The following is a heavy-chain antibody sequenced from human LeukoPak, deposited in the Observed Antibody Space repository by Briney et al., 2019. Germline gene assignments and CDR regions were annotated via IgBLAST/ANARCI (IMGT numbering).Heavy chain of an antibody. D-gene: IGHD5-18*01. CDR3: AKDRWNTVMAHFDY. V-gene: IGHV3-23*01. J-gene: IGHJ4*02. Sequence: PGGSLRLSCAASGFTFSSYAMSWVRQAPGKGLEWVSGISGSGGSTYYADSVKGRFTISRDNSKNTLYLQMNSLRAEDTAVYYCAKDRWNTVMAHFDYWGQGTLVPVSS. CDR1: GFTFSSYA. CDR2: ISGSGGST.